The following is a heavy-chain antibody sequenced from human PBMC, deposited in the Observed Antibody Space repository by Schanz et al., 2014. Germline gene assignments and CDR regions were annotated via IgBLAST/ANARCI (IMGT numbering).Heavy chain of an antibody. CDR1: EYSFTSYS. D-gene: IGHD2-21*01. Sequence: QVHLVQSGAEVKRPGASVKVSCKASEYSFTSYSMHWVRQAPGQRLEWMGWINTGSGDTKYSQNFQGRVTITRDTSASTAYIELSSLRSEDTAVDYCARDLPYCDGGKCYSDGFDIWGQGTLVTISS. J-gene: IGHJ3*02. CDR3: ARDLPYCDGGKCYSDGFDI. V-gene: IGHV1-3*04. CDR2: INTGSGDT.